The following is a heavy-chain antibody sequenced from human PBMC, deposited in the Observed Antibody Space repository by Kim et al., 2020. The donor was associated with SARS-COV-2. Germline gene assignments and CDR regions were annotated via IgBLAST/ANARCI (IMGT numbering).Heavy chain of an antibody. J-gene: IGHJ3*02. CDR3: AREMIVVPYAFDI. D-gene: IGHD3-22*01. CDR2: ISSSSSYI. CDR1: GFTFSSYS. V-gene: IGHV3-21*01. Sequence: GGSLRLSCAASGFTFSSYSMNWVRQAPGKGLEWVSSISSSSSYIYYADSVKGRFTISRDNAKNSLYLQMNSLRAEDTAVYYCAREMIVVPYAFDIWGQGTMVTVSS.